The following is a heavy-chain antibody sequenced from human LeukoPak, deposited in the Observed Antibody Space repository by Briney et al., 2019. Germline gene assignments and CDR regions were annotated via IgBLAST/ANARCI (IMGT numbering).Heavy chain of an antibody. V-gene: IGHV3-23*01. J-gene: IGHJ4*02. Sequence: GGSLRLSCAASGFTFSSYAMSWVRQAPGKGLKWVSAISGSGGSTYYADSVKSRFTISRDNSKNTLCLQMNSLRAEDTAVYYCAKTEDSSGWYFDYWGQGTLVTVSS. CDR3: AKTEDSSGWYFDY. D-gene: IGHD6-19*01. CDR2: ISGSGGST. CDR1: GFTFSSYA.